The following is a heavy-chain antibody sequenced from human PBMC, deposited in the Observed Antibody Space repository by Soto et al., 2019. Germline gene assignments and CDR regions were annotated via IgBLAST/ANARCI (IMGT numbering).Heavy chain of an antibody. D-gene: IGHD2-15*01. CDR3: ARGYCSGGSCYRGWFDP. J-gene: IGHJ5*02. Sequence: ETLSLTCAVYGGSFSGYYWSWIRQPPGKGLEWIGEINHSGSTNYNPPLKSRVTISVDTSKNQFSLKLSSVTAADTAVYYCARGYCSGGSCYRGWFDPWGQGTLVTVSS. CDR1: GGSFSGYY. V-gene: IGHV4-34*01. CDR2: INHSGST.